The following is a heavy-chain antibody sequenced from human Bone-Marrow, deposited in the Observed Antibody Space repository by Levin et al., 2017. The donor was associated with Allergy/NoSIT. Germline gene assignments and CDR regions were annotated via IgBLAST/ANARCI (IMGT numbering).Heavy chain of an antibody. Sequence: ETLSLTCAASGFTFSSYWMHWVRQAPGKGLVWVSRINSDGSSTKYADSVKGRFTISRDNAKNTLYLQMNSLRAEDTAVYYCARVITHPTAVVATASNPADYWGQGTPVTVSS. CDR3: ARVITHPTAVVATASNPADY. V-gene: IGHV3-74*03. D-gene: IGHD2-15*01. J-gene: IGHJ4*02. CDR2: INSDGSST. CDR1: GFTFSSYW.